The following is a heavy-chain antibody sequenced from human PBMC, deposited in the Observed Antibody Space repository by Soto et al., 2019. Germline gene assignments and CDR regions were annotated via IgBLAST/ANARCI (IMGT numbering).Heavy chain of an antibody. CDR3: ARASLPRPINF. V-gene: IGHV4-31*03. J-gene: IGHJ4*02. CDR1: GDSISSGGYY. D-gene: IGHD2-15*01. CDR2: IYYSGST. Sequence: SETLSLTSTVSGDSISSGGYYWTWIRQHPGKGLEWIGYIYYSGSTYYNPSLKSRVVISVDTSKTQFSLKLSSVTAADTAVYYCARASLPRPINFWGQGTLVT.